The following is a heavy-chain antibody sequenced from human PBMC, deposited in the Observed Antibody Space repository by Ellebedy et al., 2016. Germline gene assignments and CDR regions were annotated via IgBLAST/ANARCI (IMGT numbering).Heavy chain of an antibody. J-gene: IGHJ5*02. V-gene: IGHV1-69*10. CDR3: ARRLILGPGSSRFDP. CDR1: GGTFSIHG. CDR2: IIPILASS. D-gene: IGHD3-16*01. Sequence: ASVKVSCKASGGTFSIHGINWACQAPGQGLEWVGGIIPILASSNYTQNFQGRVSMTRDTSISTAYMELSSLRSEDTAVYYCARRLILGPGSSRFDPWGQGTLVTVSS.